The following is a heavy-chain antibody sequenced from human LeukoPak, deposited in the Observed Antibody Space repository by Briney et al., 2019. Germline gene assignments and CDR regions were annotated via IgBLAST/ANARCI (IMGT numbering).Heavy chain of an antibody. V-gene: IGHV5-51*01. D-gene: IGHD3-3*01. Sequence: TGESLKISCKGSGYSFTTYWIGWVRQMPGKGLEWMGIIYPGDSDTRYSPSFQGQVTISVDKSISTAYLQWSSLKASDTAMYYCARVPNYDFWSGYSYYFDYWGQGTLVTVSS. J-gene: IGHJ4*02. CDR2: IYPGDSDT. CDR1: GYSFTTYW. CDR3: ARVPNYDFWSGYSYYFDY.